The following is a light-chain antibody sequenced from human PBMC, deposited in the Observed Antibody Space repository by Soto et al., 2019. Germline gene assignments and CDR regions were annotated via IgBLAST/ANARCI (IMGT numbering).Light chain of an antibody. CDR1: QSVNSNY. Sequence: ENVLTQSPGTLSLSPGERATLSCRASQSVNSNYLAGYQQKPGQAPRLLIYGASYRATGLPDMFSGSGSGTDFTLSISRQEPEDYAVYYCQYYGSSIFTFGAGTKVDI. CDR3: QYYGSSIFT. J-gene: IGKJ3*01. CDR2: GAS. V-gene: IGKV3-20*01.